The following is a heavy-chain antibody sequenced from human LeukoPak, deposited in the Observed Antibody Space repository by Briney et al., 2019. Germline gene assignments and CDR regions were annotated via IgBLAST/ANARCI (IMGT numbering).Heavy chain of an antibody. D-gene: IGHD3-10*01. V-gene: IGHV4-38-2*02. CDR3: AKHYMGSSYNHGLDS. J-gene: IGHJ4*02. Sequence: PSETLSLTCTVSGYSISTGYYWDWIRQPPGKGLEWIGSIYYSGTTYYNPSLKSRVTISVDTSKNQFSLKLSSVTAADTALYYCAKHYMGSSYNHGLDSWGQGILVTVSS. CDR1: GYSISTGYY. CDR2: IYYSGTT.